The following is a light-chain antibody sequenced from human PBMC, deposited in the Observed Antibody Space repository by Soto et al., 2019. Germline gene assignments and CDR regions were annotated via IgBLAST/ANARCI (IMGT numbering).Light chain of an antibody. CDR2: KAS. J-gene: IGKJ1*01. Sequence: DIQMTQSPSTLSGSVGDRVTITCRASQTISSWLAWYQQKPGKAPKLLIYKASTLKSGVPSRFSGSGSRTEFTLISSSLHHDDVASYYCQHYNSSSYAFGQGTKVEIK. CDR1: QTISSW. CDR3: QHYNSSSYA. V-gene: IGKV1-5*03.